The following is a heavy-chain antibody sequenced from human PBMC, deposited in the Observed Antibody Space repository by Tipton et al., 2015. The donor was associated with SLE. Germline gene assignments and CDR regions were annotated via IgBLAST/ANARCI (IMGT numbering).Heavy chain of an antibody. CDR2: MSPDGSYK. V-gene: IGHV3-30*03. CDR1: GFTFSSYG. J-gene: IGHJ5*02. Sequence: SGFTFSSYGMHWVRQAPGKGLEWVALMSPDGSYKYYADSVKGRFTISRDNSKRTLFLHMTGLRPNDTAVYYCARNPGYPQVWFDPWGRGTLVAVSA. CDR3: ARNPGYPQVWFDP. D-gene: IGHD5-18*01.